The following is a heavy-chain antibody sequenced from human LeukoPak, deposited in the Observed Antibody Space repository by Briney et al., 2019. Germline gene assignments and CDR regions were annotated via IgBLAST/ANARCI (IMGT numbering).Heavy chain of an antibody. CDR2: MNPNSGNT. CDR1: GYTFTSYD. Sequence: ASVKVSCKASGYTFTSYDINWVRQATGQGLEWMGWMNPNSGNTGYAQKFQGRVTMTRNTSISTAYMELSSLRSEDTAVYYCARGSFSVVVTTYYFDYWGQGTLVTVSS. V-gene: IGHV1-8*01. CDR3: ARGSFSVVVTTYYFDY. D-gene: IGHD3-22*01. J-gene: IGHJ4*02.